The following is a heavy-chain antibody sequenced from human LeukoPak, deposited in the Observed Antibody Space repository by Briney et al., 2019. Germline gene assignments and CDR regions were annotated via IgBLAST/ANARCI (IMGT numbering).Heavy chain of an antibody. CDR1: GGSFSGYY. Sequence: PSETLSLTCAVYGGSFSGYYWSWIRQPPGKGLEWIGEINHSGSTNYNPSLKSRVTISVDTSKNQFSLKLSSVTAADTAVYYCARGPSTRRRYSSSWYAGGWFDHWGQGTLVTVSS. J-gene: IGHJ5*02. CDR2: INHSGST. D-gene: IGHD6-13*01. CDR3: ARGPSTRRRYSSSWYAGGWFDH. V-gene: IGHV4-34*01.